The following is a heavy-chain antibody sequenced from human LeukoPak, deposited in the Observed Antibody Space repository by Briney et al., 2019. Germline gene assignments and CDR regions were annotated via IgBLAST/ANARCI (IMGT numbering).Heavy chain of an antibody. D-gene: IGHD6-13*01. V-gene: IGHV5-51*01. J-gene: IGHJ5*02. Sequence: GESLKISCKGSGYSFTSYWIGWVRQRPGKGLEWMGIIYPGDSDTRYSPSFQGQVTISADKSISTAYLQWSSLKASDTAMYYCARGTIAEGDWFDPWGQGTLVTVSS. CDR3: ARGTIAEGDWFDP. CDR1: GYSFTSYW. CDR2: IYPGDSDT.